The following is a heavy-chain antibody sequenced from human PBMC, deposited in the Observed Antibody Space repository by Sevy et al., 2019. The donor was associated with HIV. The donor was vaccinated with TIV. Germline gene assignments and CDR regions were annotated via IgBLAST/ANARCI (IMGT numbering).Heavy chain of an antibody. Sequence: ASVKVSCKASGYTYNKHSITWVRQTTGQGPEWMGWITVYNSRAYYAQKFQGRVTMTTDTSTSTTYMELRSLRSDDTAVYYCAKGPMGCNSFQNYYYGMDVWGQGTTVTVSS. CDR3: AKGPMGCNSFQNYYYGMDV. CDR2: ITVYNSRA. J-gene: IGHJ6*02. V-gene: IGHV1-18*01. CDR1: GYTYNKHS. D-gene: IGHD4-4*01.